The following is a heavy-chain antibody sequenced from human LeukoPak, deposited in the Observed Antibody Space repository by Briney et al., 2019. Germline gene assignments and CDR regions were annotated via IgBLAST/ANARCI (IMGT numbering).Heavy chain of an antibody. CDR3: TTRRGYSYGSPHY. D-gene: IGHD5-18*01. CDR2: IKSKTDGGTT. J-gene: IGHJ4*02. CDR1: GFTFSNAW. Sequence: GGSLRLSCAASGFTFSNAWTSWVRQAPGKGLEWVGRIKSKTDGGTTDYAAPVKGRFTISRDDSKNTLYLQMNSLKTEDTAVYYCTTRRGYSYGSPHYWGQGTLVTVSS. V-gene: IGHV3-15*01.